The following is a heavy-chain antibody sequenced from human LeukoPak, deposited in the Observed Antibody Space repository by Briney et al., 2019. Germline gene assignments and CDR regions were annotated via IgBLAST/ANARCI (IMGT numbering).Heavy chain of an antibody. CDR2: IKQDGSEK. CDR3: ARGDNIVVVPAAIYGWFDP. D-gene: IGHD2-2*02. CDR1: GFTLSNYW. J-gene: IGHJ5*02. Sequence: PGGSLRLSCVASGFTLSNYWMSWVRQAPGMGLEWVASIKQDGSEKNYVDSVKGRFTISRDNAKNSLYLQMNSLRGEDTAVYFCARGDNIVVVPAAIYGWFDPWGQGTLVTVSS. V-gene: IGHV3-7*01.